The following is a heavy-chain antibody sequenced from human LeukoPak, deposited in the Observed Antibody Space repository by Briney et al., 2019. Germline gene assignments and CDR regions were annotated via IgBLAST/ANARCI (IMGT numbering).Heavy chain of an antibody. J-gene: IGHJ4*02. CDR2: ISYDGSNK. CDR1: GFTFSSHA. CDR3: ARDKYSSSWYYFDY. Sequence: GGSLRLSCAASGFTFSSHAMSWVRQAPGKGLEWVAVISYDGSNKYYADSVKGRFTISRDNSKNTLYLQMNSPRAEDTAVYYCARDKYSSSWYYFDYWGQGTLVTVSS. V-gene: IGHV3-30-3*01. D-gene: IGHD6-13*01.